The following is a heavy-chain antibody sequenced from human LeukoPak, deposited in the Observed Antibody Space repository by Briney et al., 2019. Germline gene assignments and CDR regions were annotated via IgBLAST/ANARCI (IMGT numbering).Heavy chain of an antibody. V-gene: IGHV3-7*01. CDR1: GFSFNTFW. J-gene: IGHJ5*02. CDR3: AREDGGWLRADL. D-gene: IGHD5-24*01. CDR2: IHRDGSVR. Sequence: PGGSLRLSCEASGFSFNTFWMSWVRQAPGKGLEWVANIHRDGSVRHYVESVRGRFTISPDNAKNSLFLQMNSLRVEDTAVYYCAREDGGWLRADLWGQGTLVTVSS.